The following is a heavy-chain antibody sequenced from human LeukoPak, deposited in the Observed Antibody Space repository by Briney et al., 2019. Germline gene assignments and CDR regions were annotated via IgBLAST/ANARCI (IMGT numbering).Heavy chain of an antibody. Sequence: GGSLRLSCAASRFTFSNYGMHWVRQAPGKGLEWVAVISYDGDTKFYAASVKCRFTISRDNSKNTLYLQMNSLRDEDTAVYFCARGQTYYYDGSGNFYFDYWDQGTLVTVSS. CDR3: ARGQTYYYDGSGNFYFDY. CDR2: ISYDGDTK. D-gene: IGHD3-22*01. V-gene: IGHV3-30*03. J-gene: IGHJ4*02. CDR1: RFTFSNYG.